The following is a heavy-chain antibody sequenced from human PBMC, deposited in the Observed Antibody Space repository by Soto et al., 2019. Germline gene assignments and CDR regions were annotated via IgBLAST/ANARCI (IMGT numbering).Heavy chain of an antibody. J-gene: IGHJ4*02. Sequence: QVQLVESGGGVVQPGRSLRLSCAASGFIFSSYAMHWVRQAPGKGLEWVAVISYDGSNKYYADSVKGRFTISRDNSKNTLYLQMNSLRAEDTAVYYCARDLGGYDYVWGSYRSPPDYWGQGTLVTVSS. V-gene: IGHV3-30-3*01. CDR1: GFIFSSYA. D-gene: IGHD3-16*02. CDR3: ARDLGGYDYVWGSYRSPPDY. CDR2: ISYDGSNK.